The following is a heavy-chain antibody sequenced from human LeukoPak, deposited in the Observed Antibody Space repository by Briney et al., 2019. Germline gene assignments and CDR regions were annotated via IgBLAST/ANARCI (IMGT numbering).Heavy chain of an antibody. Sequence: GGSLRLSCAASGFTLNTYTMNWVRQAPGKGLEWVSSISSSSSCIYYADSVKGRFTISRDDAKNSLSLQMNSLRAKDTAVYYCARSGIKMVRGVIIKSPYHMDVWGKGTTVTVSS. V-gene: IGHV3-21*01. CDR1: GFTLNTYT. CDR3: ARSGIKMVRGVIIKSPYHMDV. CDR2: ISSSSSCI. D-gene: IGHD3-10*01. J-gene: IGHJ6*03.